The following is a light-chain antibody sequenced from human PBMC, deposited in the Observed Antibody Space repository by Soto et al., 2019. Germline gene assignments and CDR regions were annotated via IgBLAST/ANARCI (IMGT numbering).Light chain of an antibody. J-gene: IGKJ1*01. V-gene: IGKV3-15*01. CDR1: QSISSN. CDR3: QQYNNWPPWT. CDR2: GAS. Sequence: EIVLTHSPGTLSLSPGERAALSVSASQSISSNLAWYQQKPGQAPRLLIYGASTRATGIPARFSGSGSGTEFTLTISSLQPEDFAVYYCQQYNNWPPWTFGQGTKVDI.